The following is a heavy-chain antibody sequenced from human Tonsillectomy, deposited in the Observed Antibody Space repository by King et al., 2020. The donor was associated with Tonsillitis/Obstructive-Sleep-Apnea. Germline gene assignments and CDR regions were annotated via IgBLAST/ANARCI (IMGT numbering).Heavy chain of an antibody. Sequence: VQLVESGGGLVQPGGSLRLSCEASGFTFSTYSMNWVRQAPGKGLEWISYIISSSSTIYYADSVKGRFTNSRDNAKNSLFLQMNSLRDEDTAVYYCARSQYQLLSPFDYWGQGSLVTVSS. CDR3: ARSQYQLLSPFDY. CDR1: GFTFSTYS. CDR2: IISSSSTI. D-gene: IGHD2-2*01. J-gene: IGHJ4*02. V-gene: IGHV3-48*02.